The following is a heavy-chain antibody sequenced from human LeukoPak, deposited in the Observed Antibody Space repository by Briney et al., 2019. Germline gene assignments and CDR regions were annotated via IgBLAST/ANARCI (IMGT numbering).Heavy chain of an antibody. CDR3: ARENGGLGRRIGY. Sequence: SETLSLTCTVSGGSISSYYWSWIRQPPGKGLEWIEYIYYSGSTNYNPSLKSRVTISVDTSKNQFSLKLSSVTAADTAVYYCARENGGLGRRIGYWGQGTLVTVSS. CDR1: GGSISSYY. CDR2: IYYSGST. J-gene: IGHJ4*02. V-gene: IGHV4-59*12. D-gene: IGHD3-16*01.